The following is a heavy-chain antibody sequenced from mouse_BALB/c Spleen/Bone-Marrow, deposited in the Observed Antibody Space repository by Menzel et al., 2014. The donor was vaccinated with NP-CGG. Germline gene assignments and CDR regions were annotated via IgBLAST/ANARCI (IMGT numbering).Heavy chain of an antibody. D-gene: IGHD1-1*01. V-gene: IGHV4-1*02. Sequence: EVQLQQSGGGLVQPGGSLKLSCAASGFDFSRYWMSWVRQAPGKGLEWIGEINPDSSTINYTPSLKDEFIISRDNAKNTLYLQMSKVRSEDTALYYCARPSYYGRFAYWGQGTLVTVSA. CDR2: INPDSSTI. J-gene: IGHJ3*01. CDR3: ARPSYYGRFAY. CDR1: GFDFSRYW.